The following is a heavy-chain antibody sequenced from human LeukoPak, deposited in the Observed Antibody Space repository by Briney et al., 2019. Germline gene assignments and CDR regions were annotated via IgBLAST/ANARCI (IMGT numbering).Heavy chain of an antibody. CDR3: ARQLSSGWYSGYDD. D-gene: IGHD6-19*01. CDR1: GGSFSGYY. V-gene: IGHV4-34*01. CDR2: ISHSGST. J-gene: IGHJ4*02. Sequence: PSETLSLTCAVYGGSFSGYYWSWIRQPPGKGLEWIGEISHSGSTNYNPSLKSRVTISVDTSKNQFSLKLSSVTGADRAVYYCARQLSSGWYSGYDDWGQGTLVTVCS.